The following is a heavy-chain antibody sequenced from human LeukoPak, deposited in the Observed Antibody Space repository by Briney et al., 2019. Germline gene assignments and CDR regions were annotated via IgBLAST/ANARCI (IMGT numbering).Heavy chain of an antibody. D-gene: IGHD1-26*01. CDR2: IYTSGST. Sequence: SETLSLTCTVSGGSISSYYWSWIRQPAGKGLEWIGRIYTSGSTNYNPSLMSRVTMSVDTSKNQFSLKLSSVTAADTAVYYCARDSTPPIVGAISEAFDIWGQGTMVTVSS. CDR1: GGSISSYY. V-gene: IGHV4-4*07. J-gene: IGHJ3*02. CDR3: ARDSTPPIVGAISEAFDI.